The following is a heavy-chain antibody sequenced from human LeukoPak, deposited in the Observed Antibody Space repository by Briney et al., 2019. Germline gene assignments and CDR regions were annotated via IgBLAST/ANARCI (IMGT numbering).Heavy chain of an antibody. CDR3: ARDSRGYSYGIDDAFDI. V-gene: IGHV3-7*01. CDR2: IKQDGSEK. D-gene: IGHD5-18*01. J-gene: IGHJ3*02. CDR1: GFTFSSYW. Sequence: PGGSLRLSCAASGFTFSSYWMSWVRQAPGKGLEWVANIKQDGSEKYYVDSVKGRFTISRDNAKNSLYLQMNSLRAEDTAVYYCARDSRGYSYGIDDAFDIWGQGTMVTVSS.